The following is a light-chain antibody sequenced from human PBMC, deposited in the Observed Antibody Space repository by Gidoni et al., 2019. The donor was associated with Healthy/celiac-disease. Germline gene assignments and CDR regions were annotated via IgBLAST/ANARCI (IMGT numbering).Light chain of an antibody. Sequence: DIQMTQSPSTLSASVGDRVTITCRASQSISSWLAWYQQKPGKAPKLLIYKASSLESGVPSRFSGSGSGTEFTLTISSLQPDDFATYYCQQYNSYSTFXXXTKVKIK. CDR3: QQYNSYST. J-gene: IGKJ1*01. CDR2: KAS. CDR1: QSISSW. V-gene: IGKV1-5*03.